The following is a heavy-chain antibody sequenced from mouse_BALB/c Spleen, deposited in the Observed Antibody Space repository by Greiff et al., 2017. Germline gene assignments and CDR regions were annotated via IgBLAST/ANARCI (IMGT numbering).Heavy chain of an antibody. V-gene: IGHV5-6-2*01. D-gene: IGHD2-1*01. CDR3: ARLNGNYAMDY. Sequence: EVQGVESGGGLVKLGGSLKLSCAASGFTFSSYYMSWVRQTPEKRLELVAAINSNGGSTYYPDTVKGRFTISRDNAKNTLYLQMSSLKSEDTALYYCARLNGNYAMDYWGQGTSVTVSS. J-gene: IGHJ4*01. CDR1: GFTFSSYY. CDR2: INSNGGST.